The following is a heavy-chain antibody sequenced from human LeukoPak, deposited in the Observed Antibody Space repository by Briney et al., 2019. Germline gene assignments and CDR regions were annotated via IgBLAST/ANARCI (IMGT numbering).Heavy chain of an antibody. Sequence: PGGSLRLSCAASGFTFSSYWMNWVRQAPGKRLEWVANIKQDGSEKYYGDSVKGRFTISRDNAKNSLYLQMNSLRVEDTSVYYCARLRGLYSGTYRYQTAFEFWGQGSLLTVSS. J-gene: IGHJ4*02. V-gene: IGHV3-7*01. CDR2: IKQDGSEK. D-gene: IGHD1-26*01. CDR1: GFTFSSYW. CDR3: ARLRGLYSGTYRYQTAFEF.